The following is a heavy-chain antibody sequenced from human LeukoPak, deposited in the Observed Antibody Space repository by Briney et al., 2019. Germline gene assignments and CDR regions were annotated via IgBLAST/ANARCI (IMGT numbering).Heavy chain of an antibody. J-gene: IGHJ3*02. CDR3: AELAGTDTFDI. D-gene: IGHD6-19*01. V-gene: IGHV3-53*01. CDR2: IYSDGST. CDR1: GLTVRNNY. Sequence: GGSLRLSCAASGLTVRNNYMSWVRQSPGKGLEWVSVIYSDGSTYYEDSVKGRFTISRDNSKNTMNLQMNSLRAEDTAVYYCAELAGTDTFDIWGQGTMVTVSS.